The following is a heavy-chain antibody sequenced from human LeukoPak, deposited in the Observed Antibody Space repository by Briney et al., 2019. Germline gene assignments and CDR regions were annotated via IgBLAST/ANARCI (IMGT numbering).Heavy chain of an antibody. CDR3: TRVGVITDLLLYYYYYMDV. V-gene: IGHV3-49*04. CDR1: GFTFGDYA. CDR2: IRSKAYGGTT. D-gene: IGHD2-21*01. J-gene: IGHJ6*03. Sequence: PGGSLRLFCTASGFTFGDYARSWVRQAPGKGLEWVGFIRSKAYGGTTEYAASVKGRFTISRDDSKSIAYLQMNSLKTEDTAVYYCTRVGVITDLLLYYYYYMDVWGKGTTVTVSS.